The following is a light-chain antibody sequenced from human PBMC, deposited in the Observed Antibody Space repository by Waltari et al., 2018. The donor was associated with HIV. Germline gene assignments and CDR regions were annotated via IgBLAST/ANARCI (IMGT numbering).Light chain of an antibody. CDR2: GHG. V-gene: IGLV1-51*01. J-gene: IGLJ1*01. Sequence: QSVLTQPPSMSAAPGERVTISCSGISSNIGNNVVSWYQQLPGTAPNLTISGHGSRPSGVPDRFSGSKSGTSATLGITGLQTGDEADYYCGTWDSSLSSYVFGTGTKVTVL. CDR3: GTWDSSLSSYV. CDR1: SSNIGNNV.